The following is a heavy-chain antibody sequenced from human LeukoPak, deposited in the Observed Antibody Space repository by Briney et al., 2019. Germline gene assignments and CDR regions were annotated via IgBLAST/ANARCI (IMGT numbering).Heavy chain of an antibody. CDR2: IYHSGST. CDR3: ARREVAAPFDY. V-gene: IGHV4-30-2*01. CDR1: GGSISSGGYY. Sequence: SETLSLTCTVSGGSISSGGYYWSWIRQPPGKGLEWIGYIYHSGSTYYNPSLKSRVTISVDRSKNQFSLKLSSVTAADTAVYYCARREVAAPFDYWGQGTLVTVSS. J-gene: IGHJ4*02. D-gene: IGHD6-6*01.